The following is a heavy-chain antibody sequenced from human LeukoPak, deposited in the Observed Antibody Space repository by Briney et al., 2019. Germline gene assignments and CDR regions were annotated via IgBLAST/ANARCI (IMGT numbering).Heavy chain of an antibody. CDR3: ARRRLRYFDWLPMGWWFDP. J-gene: IGHJ5*02. Sequence: SETLSLTCAVYGGSFSGYYWSWIRQPPGKGLEWIGEINHSGSTNYNPSLKSRVTISVDTSKNQFSLKLSSVTAADTAVYYCARRRLRYFDWLPMGWWFDPWGQGTLVTVSS. CDR2: INHSGST. D-gene: IGHD3-9*01. V-gene: IGHV4-34*01. CDR1: GGSFSGYY.